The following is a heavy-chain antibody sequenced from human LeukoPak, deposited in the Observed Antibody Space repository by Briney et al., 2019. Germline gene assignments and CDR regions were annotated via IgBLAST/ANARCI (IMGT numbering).Heavy chain of an antibody. CDR3: ARVSVAAREFDY. Sequence: QPSETLSLTCAVYGGSFSGYYWSWIRQPPGKGLEWIGEINHSGSTNYNPSLKSRVTISVDTSKNQFSLKLSSVTAADTAVYYCARVSVAAREFDYRGQGTLVTVSS. CDR1: GGSFSGYY. V-gene: IGHV4-34*01. D-gene: IGHD6-19*01. J-gene: IGHJ4*02. CDR2: INHSGST.